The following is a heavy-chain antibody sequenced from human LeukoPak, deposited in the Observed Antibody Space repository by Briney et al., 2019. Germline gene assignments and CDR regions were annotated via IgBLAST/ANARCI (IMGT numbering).Heavy chain of an antibody. CDR2: INYSGST. J-gene: IGHJ4*02. CDR3: ARGLRGTPEHQPAEL. Sequence: SSETLSLTCAVYGGSFNGHYWSWIRQPPGKGLEWIGEINYSGSTNYNPSLKSRATISVVTSKNQFSLKLTSMTAADTAVYYCARGLRGTPEHQPAELWAQGTLVTVSS. D-gene: IGHD1-14*01. V-gene: IGHV4-34*01. CDR1: GGSFNGHY.